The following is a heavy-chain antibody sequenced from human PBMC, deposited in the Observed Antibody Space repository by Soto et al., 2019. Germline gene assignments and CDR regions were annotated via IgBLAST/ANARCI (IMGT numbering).Heavy chain of an antibody. CDR1: GFTFSSYS. J-gene: IGHJ5*02. CDR3: ASALNCSSTSCSFYEYNWFDP. CDR2: ISSSSSYI. V-gene: IGHV3-21*01. D-gene: IGHD2-2*01. Sequence: GESLKISCAASGFTFSSYSMNWVRQAPGKGLEWVSSISSSSSYIYYADSVKGRFTISRDNAKNSLYLQMNSLRAEDTAVYYCASALNCSSTSCSFYEYNWFDPWGQGTLVTVSS.